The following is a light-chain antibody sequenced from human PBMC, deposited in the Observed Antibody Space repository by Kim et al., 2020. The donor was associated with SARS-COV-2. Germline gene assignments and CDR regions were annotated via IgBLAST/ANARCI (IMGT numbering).Light chain of an antibody. V-gene: IGLV10-54*01. CDR1: SNNVGNQG. CDR3: SAWDSSLSAWV. J-gene: IGLJ3*02. Sequence: RQTATLTCTGNSNNVGNQGAAWLQQHQGHPPKLLSYRNNNRPSGISERLSASRSGDTASLTITGLQPEDEADYYYSAWDSSLSAWVFGGGTQLTVL. CDR2: RNN.